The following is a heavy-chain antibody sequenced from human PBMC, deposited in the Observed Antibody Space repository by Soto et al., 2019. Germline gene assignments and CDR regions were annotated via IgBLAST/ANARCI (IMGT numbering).Heavy chain of an antibody. CDR2: INPNSGGT. V-gene: IGHV1-2*02. CDR3: ASGDWGLVRNYYCYFCMDV. D-gene: IGHD6-19*01. CDR1: GYTFTGYY. J-gene: IGHJ6*02. Sequence: GASVKVSCKASGYTFTGYYMHWVRQAPGQGLEWMGWINPNSGGTNYAQKFQGRVTMTRDTSISTAYMELSRLRSDDTAVYYCASGDWGLVRNYYCYFCMDVWGQGTTVTVSS.